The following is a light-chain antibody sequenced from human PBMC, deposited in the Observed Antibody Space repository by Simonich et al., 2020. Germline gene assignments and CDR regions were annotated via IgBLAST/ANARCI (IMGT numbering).Light chain of an antibody. J-gene: IGKJ3*01. Sequence: TINCNSSQSVLYSSNNKNYLAWYQQKPGQPPKLLIYWASTRESGVPDRFSGSGSGTDFTLTISSLEPEDFAVYYCQQRSNWPPFTFGPGTKVDIK. CDR1: QSVLYSSNNKNY. CDR3: QQRSNWPPFT. V-gene: IGKV4-1*01. CDR2: WAS.